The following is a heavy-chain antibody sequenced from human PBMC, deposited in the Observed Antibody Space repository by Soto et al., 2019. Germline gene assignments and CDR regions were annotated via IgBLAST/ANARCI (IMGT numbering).Heavy chain of an antibody. D-gene: IGHD2-2*02. CDR3: ARVGFPYTCFDP. Sequence: QLQLQESGSGLVRPSQTLSLTCAVSGGSISSDYSWIWIRQPPGKGLEWIGYIYHRGSNYYNPSLKSRATISVDRSKKQFSLTLISVTAADTAVYYCARVGFPYTCFDPWGQGALVTVSS. CDR2: IYHRGSN. V-gene: IGHV4-30-2*01. CDR1: GGSISSDYS. J-gene: IGHJ5*02.